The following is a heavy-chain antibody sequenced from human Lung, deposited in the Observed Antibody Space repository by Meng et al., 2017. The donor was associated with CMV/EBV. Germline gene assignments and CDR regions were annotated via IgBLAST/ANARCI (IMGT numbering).Heavy chain of an antibody. CDR3: VRRFHLTYLAD. J-gene: IGHJ4*02. CDR1: GASFTSSSYY. D-gene: IGHD1-14*01. Sequence: LXXTVFGASFTSSSYYWVWIRQPPGKGLEWIGSFYYDGSTYYNPSLKSRVTVFVDKSKNQFSLKVTSVTAADTAMYYCVRRFHLTYLADWGQGTLVTVSS. V-gene: IGHV4-39*01. CDR2: FYYDGST.